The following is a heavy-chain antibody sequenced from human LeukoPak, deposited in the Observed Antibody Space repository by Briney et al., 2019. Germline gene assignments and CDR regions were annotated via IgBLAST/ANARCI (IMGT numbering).Heavy chain of an antibody. D-gene: IGHD2-2*01. CDR1: GGSISSYY. V-gene: IGHV4-4*07. J-gene: IGHJ6*03. CDR3: ARDRRRDIVVVPAATKRISGDYYYYYYMDV. Sequence: SETLSLTCTVSGGSISSYYWSWIRQPAGKGLEWIGRIYTSGSTNYNPSLKSRVTMSVDTSKNQFSLELSSVTAADTAVYYCARDRRRDIVVVPAATKRISGDYYYYYYMDVWGKGTTVTVSS. CDR2: IYTSGST.